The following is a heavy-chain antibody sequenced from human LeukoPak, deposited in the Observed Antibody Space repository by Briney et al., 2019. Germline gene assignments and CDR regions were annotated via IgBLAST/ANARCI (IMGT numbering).Heavy chain of an antibody. V-gene: IGHV3-30-3*01. CDR1: GFTFSSYA. J-gene: IGHJ4*02. Sequence: GGSLRLSCAASGFTFSSYAMHWVRQAPGKGLEWVAVISYDGSNKYYADSVKGRFTISRDNSKNTLYLQMNSLRAEDTAVYYCARSTPNYSSSWYRDTYFDYWGQGTLVTVSS. CDR2: ISYDGSNK. CDR3: ARSTPNYSSSWYRDTYFDY. D-gene: IGHD6-13*01.